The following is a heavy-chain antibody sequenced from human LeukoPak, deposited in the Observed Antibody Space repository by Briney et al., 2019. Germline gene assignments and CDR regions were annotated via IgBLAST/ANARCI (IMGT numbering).Heavy chain of an antibody. D-gene: IGHD2-8*01. CDR2: ISSSSSYI. CDR1: GFTFSSYS. J-gene: IGHJ6*02. CDR3: AREDVVLVDAVRYYYYGMDV. V-gene: IGHV3-21*04. Sequence: GSLRLSCAASGFTFSSYSMNWVRQAPGKGLEWVSSISSSSSYIYYADSVKGRFTISRDNAKNSLYLQMNSLRAEDTAVYYCAREDVVLVDAVRYYYYGMDVWGQGTTVTVSS.